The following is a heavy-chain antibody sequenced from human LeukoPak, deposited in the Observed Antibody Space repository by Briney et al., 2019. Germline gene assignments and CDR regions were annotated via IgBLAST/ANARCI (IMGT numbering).Heavy chain of an antibody. Sequence: GGSLRLSCAASGFTFSGSAMHWVRQASGKGLEWVGRIRSKANSYATAYAASVKGRFTISRDDSKNTAYLQMNSLKTEDTAVYYCTRLEYSSGWDTNWYFDLWGRGTLVTVSS. J-gene: IGHJ2*01. CDR1: GFTFSGSA. CDR3: TRLEYSSGWDTNWYFDL. V-gene: IGHV3-73*01. CDR2: IRSKANSYAT. D-gene: IGHD6-19*01.